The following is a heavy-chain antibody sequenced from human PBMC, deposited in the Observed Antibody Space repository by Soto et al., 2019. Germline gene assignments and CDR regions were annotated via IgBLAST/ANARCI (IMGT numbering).Heavy chain of an antibody. V-gene: IGHV3-11*05. Sequence: GSLRPSCAAPGFTFSDYYMSWIRQAPGKGLEWVSYISSSSSYTNYADSVKGRFTISRDNAKNSLYLQMNSLRAEDTAVYYCARVPSCGGDCYSDYWFLGTLVTVSS. CDR2: ISSSSSYT. J-gene: IGHJ4*02. CDR1: GFTFSDYY. CDR3: ARVPSCGGDCYSDY. D-gene: IGHD2-21*02.